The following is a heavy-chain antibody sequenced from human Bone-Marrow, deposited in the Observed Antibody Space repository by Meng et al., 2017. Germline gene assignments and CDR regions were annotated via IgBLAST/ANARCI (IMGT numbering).Heavy chain of an antibody. Sequence: VEAGAGVKKPGSSVKVSCKASGYPFPDYWLTWVRRAPGQGLQWIGWISPHDGGTNYAHEFLGRVTVTRDMSTSTVYMDMSRLTYDDTAIYYCAILEGGWGQGTLVTVSS. CDR2: ISPHDGGT. CDR3: AILEGG. CDR1: GYPFPDYW. J-gene: IGHJ4*02. V-gene: IGHV1-2*07. D-gene: IGHD3-3*01.